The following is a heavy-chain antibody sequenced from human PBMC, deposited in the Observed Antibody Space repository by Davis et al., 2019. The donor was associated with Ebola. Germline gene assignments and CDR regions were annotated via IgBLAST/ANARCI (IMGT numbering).Heavy chain of an antibody. V-gene: IGHV4-39*07. D-gene: IGHD2-15*01. CDR2: IDHRGRT. CDR1: GGSIRSSSHY. CDR3: ARGLKWGSPFPFEY. Sequence: MPSETLSLTCTVSGGSIRSSSHYWGWIRQPPGKGLEWIGEIDHRGRTNYNPSLKSRVTISQDTSKSQFSLRLTSVIAADTSIYYCARGLKWGSPFPFEYWGQGVLVTVSS. J-gene: IGHJ4*02.